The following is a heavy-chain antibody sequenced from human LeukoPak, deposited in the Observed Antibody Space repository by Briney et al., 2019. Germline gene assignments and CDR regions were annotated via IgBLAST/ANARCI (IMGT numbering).Heavy chain of an antibody. CDR2: TSGSGGSA. J-gene: IGHJ4*02. CDR3: AKGGNYDPSSWYDD. D-gene: IGHD6-13*01. CDR1: GFTFGNYA. V-gene: IGHV3-23*01. Sequence: GGSLRLSCAASGFTFGNYAMTWVRQSLGKGLDWVSTTSGSGGSAYYADSVKGRFTFSRDNSKNTLYLQMNSLRAEDTAVYYCAKGGNYDPSSWYDDWGQGTLVTVSS.